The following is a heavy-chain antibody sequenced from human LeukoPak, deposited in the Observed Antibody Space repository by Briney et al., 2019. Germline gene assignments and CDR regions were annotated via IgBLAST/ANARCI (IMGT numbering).Heavy chain of an antibody. CDR1: GFTVSSNY. Sequence: GGSLRLSCAASGFTVSSNYMSWVRQAPGKGLEWVSVIYSGGSTYYADSVKGRFTISRDNSKNTLYLQMNSLRAEDTAVYYCAREAVAGLAYYYYGTDVWGQGTTVTVSS. CDR2: IYSGGST. D-gene: IGHD6-19*01. V-gene: IGHV3-66*01. CDR3: AREAVAGLAYYYYGTDV. J-gene: IGHJ6*02.